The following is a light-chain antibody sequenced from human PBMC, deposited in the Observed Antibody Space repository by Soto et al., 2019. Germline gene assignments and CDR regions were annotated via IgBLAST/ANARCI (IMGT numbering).Light chain of an antibody. CDR3: SSYTSSSTKV. CDR2: EVS. CDR1: SSDVGSYNR. V-gene: IGLV2-18*02. Sequence: QSALTQPPSVSGSPGQSVTISCTGTSSDVGSYNRVSWYQQPPGTAPKLMIYEVSNRPSGVPDRFSGSKSGNTASLTISGLQAEDEADYYCSSYTSSSTKVFGTGTKVTAL. J-gene: IGLJ1*01.